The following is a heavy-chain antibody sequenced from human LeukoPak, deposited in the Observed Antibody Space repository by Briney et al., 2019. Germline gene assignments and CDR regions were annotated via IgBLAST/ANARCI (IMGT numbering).Heavy chain of an antibody. CDR2: IWYDGTNK. J-gene: IGHJ4*02. CDR3: ARDQSSSGWFSSVDY. CDR1: GFTFNNYG. D-gene: IGHD6-19*01. Sequence: PGGSLRLSCAASGFTFNNYGMHWVRQAPGKGLEWVAVIWYDGTNKYYADSVKGRFTISRDNSKNTLYLQMNSLRAEDTAVYYCARDQSSSGWFSSVDYWGQGTLVTVSS. V-gene: IGHV3-33*01.